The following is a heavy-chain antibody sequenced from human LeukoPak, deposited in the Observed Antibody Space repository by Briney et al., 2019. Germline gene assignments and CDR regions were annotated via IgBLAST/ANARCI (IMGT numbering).Heavy chain of an antibody. CDR3: ARHWSGSGSLNWFDP. J-gene: IGHJ5*02. CDR1: GGSISSYY. CDR2: IYYSGST. Sequence: SETLSLTCTVSGGSISSYYWIWIRQPPGRGREGRGYIYYSGSTNYNPSLKSRVTISVDTSKNQFSLKLSSVTAADTAVYYCARHWSGSGSLNWFDPWGQGTLVTVSS. V-gene: IGHV4-59*08. D-gene: IGHD3-10*01.